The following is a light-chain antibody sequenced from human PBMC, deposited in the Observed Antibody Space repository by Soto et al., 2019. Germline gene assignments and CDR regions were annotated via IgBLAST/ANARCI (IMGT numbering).Light chain of an antibody. CDR1: QSISRN. J-gene: IGKJ2*01. Sequence: DIPLTQYPSSLSPSVGDRITLSCRASQSISRNLNWYQQMPGKAPSLLIDAARDLQSGVPGRFSGSGSGTEFNLTISSLQPEDLATYYCQQSHSTPYTFGQGTKLEI. CDR2: AAR. CDR3: QQSHSTPYT. V-gene: IGKV1-39*01.